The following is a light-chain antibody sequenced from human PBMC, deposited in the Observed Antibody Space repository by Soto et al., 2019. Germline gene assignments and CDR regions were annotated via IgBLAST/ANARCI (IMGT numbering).Light chain of an antibody. V-gene: IGLV1-51*01. CDR2: DNN. CDR3: GAWDSSLSAGGVV. Sequence: QSVLTQPPSVSAAPGQKVTISCSGCSSNIGNNYVSWYQQLPGTAPKLLIYDNNKRPSGIPDRFSGSKSGTSATLGITGLQTGDEADYYCGAWDSSLSAGGVVFGGGTQLTVL. CDR1: SSNIGNNY. J-gene: IGLJ2*01.